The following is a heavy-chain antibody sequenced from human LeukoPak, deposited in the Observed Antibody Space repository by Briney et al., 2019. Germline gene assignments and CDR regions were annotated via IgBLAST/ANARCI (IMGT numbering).Heavy chain of an antibody. Sequence: PGGSLRLSCAASGFTFSSYSMNWVRQAPGKGLEWVSSISSSSSYIYYADSVKGRFTISRDNAKNSLYLQMNSLRAEDTAVYYCARDGYSYGQTTDYWGQGTLVTVSS. D-gene: IGHD5-18*01. CDR2: ISSSSSYI. CDR1: GFTFSSYS. V-gene: IGHV3-21*01. CDR3: ARDGYSYGQTTDY. J-gene: IGHJ4*02.